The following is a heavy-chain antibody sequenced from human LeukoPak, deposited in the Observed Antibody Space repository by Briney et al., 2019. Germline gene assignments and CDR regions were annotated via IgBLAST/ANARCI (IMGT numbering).Heavy chain of an antibody. V-gene: IGHV3-30*02. CDR1: GFTFSSYG. D-gene: IGHD5-12*01. CDR2: IRYDGSNK. Sequence: GGSLRLSCAASGFTFSSYGMHWVRQAPGKGLEWVAFIRYDGSNKYYADSVKGRFTISRDNSKNTIYLQMNSLRAEDTAVYYCEKMDGGYEVAFDYWGQGTMVTVSS. CDR3: EKMDGGYEVAFDY. J-gene: IGHJ4*02.